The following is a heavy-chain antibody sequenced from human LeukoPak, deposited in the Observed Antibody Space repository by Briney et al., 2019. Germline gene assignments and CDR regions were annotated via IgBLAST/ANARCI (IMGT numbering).Heavy chain of an antibody. Sequence: PGGSLRLSCTVSGFTFSNLWMTWVRQAPGKGLEWVANIKQDGSDIYHMDSVKGRFTISRDNAKNSLYLQMNSLRAEDTAMYYCVGGSGWLGDSWGRGTLVTVSS. CDR1: GFTFSNLW. D-gene: IGHD6-19*01. CDR3: VGGSGWLGDS. V-gene: IGHV3-7*03. J-gene: IGHJ4*02. CDR2: IKQDGSDI.